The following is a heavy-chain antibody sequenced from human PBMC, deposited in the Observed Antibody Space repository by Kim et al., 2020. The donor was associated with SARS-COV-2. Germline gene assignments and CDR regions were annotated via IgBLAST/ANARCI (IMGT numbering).Heavy chain of an antibody. CDR2: ISSSSSYI. Sequence: GGSLRLSCAASGFTFSSYSMNWVRQAPGKGLEWVSSISSSSSYIYYADSVKGRFTISRDNAKNSLYLQMNSLRAEDTAVYYCARDRGRSTSCYDPESCYYYGMDVWGQGTTVTVSS. CDR3: ARDRGRSTSCYDPESCYYYGMDV. CDR1: GFTFSSYS. J-gene: IGHJ6*02. D-gene: IGHD2-2*01. V-gene: IGHV3-21*01.